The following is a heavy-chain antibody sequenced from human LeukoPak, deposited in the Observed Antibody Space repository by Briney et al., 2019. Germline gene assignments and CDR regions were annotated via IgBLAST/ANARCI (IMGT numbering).Heavy chain of an antibody. J-gene: IGHJ4*02. CDR1: GFTFSGSA. Sequence: PGGSLRLSCAGSGFTFSGSALHWVRQASGKGLEWVGRIRSTANGYATGYAGSVKGRFTISRDDSKNTAYLQMDSLKTEDTAVYYCTGNYYGSGSYADFDYWGQGTLVTVSS. D-gene: IGHD3-10*01. CDR2: IRSTANGYAT. V-gene: IGHV3-73*01. CDR3: TGNYYGSGSYADFDY.